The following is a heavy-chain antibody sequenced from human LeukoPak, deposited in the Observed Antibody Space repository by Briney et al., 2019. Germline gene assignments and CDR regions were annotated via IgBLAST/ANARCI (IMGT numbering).Heavy chain of an antibody. D-gene: IGHD2-15*01. V-gene: IGHV4-4*07. CDR1: GGSISCYY. Sequence: SETLSLTCTVSGGSISCYYWSWIRQPAGKGLEWIGRIYTSGSTNYNPSLKSRVTMSVDTSKNQFTLKLSSVTAADAAVNYCTRDHACSGQRIRYYYYMDVWGKGTTVTVSS. CDR3: TRDHACSGQRIRYYYYMDV. J-gene: IGHJ6*03. CDR2: IYTSGST.